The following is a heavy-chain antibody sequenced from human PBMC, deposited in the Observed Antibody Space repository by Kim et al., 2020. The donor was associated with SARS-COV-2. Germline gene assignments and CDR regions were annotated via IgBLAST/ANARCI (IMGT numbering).Heavy chain of an antibody. V-gene: IGHV5-51*01. CDR1: GYSLTSYW. J-gene: IGHJ4*02. D-gene: IGHD6-13*01. CDR3: ARPRRDGIAAAGSFDY. Sequence: GESLKISCKGSGYSLTSYWIGWVRQMPGKGLEWMGIIYPGDSDTRYSPSFQGQVTISADKSISTAYLQWSSLKASDTAMYYCARPRRDGIAAAGSFDYWGQGTLVTVSS. CDR2: IYPGDSDT.